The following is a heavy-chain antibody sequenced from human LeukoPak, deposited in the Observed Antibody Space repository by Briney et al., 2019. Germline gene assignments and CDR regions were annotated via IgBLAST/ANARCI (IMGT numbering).Heavy chain of an antibody. D-gene: IGHD2-2*01. J-gene: IGHJ6*03. V-gene: IGHV3-7*01. CDR1: GFTFSSYW. Sequence: TGGSLRLSCAASGFTFSSYWMSWVRQAPGKGLEWVANIKQDGSEKYYVDSVKGRFTISRDNAKNSLYLQMNSLRAEDTAVYYCARAKRSTIYQPPDTFYYYYYMDVWGKGTTVTVSS. CDR2: IKQDGSEK. CDR3: ARAKRSTIYQPPDTFYYYYYMDV.